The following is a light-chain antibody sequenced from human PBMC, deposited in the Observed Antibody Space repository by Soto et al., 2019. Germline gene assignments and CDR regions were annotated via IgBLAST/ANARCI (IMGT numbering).Light chain of an antibody. CDR3: QQCCYWPLT. CDR1: QSVSSY. V-gene: IGKV3-11*01. CDR2: DTS. Sequence: EIVLTQSPATLSLSPGETATLSCRASQSVSSYLAWYQQRPAQAPSLLIYDTSNRATGIPARFSGSGSGTDFTLTISSLEPEDFAVSYCQQCCYWPLTFGPGTKVDIK. J-gene: IGKJ3*01.